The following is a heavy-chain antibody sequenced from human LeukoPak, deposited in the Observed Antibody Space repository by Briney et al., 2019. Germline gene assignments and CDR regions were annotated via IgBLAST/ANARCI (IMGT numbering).Heavy chain of an antibody. V-gene: IGHV4-34*01. CDR2: VNHSGSP. J-gene: IGHJ4*02. CDR1: GGSFGPYY. D-gene: IGHD3-10*01. Sequence: SETLSLTCAVYGGSFGPYYWSWVRQPPGKGLEWIGEVNHSGSPNYSPSLKSRVTISVDTSKNQFSLNLRSVTAADTAVYYCARQASLHYFDGWGQGILVTVSS. CDR3: ARQASLHYFDG.